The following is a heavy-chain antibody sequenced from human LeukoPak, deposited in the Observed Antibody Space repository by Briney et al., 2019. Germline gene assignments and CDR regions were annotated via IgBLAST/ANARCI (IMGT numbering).Heavy chain of an antibody. V-gene: IGHV3-43*01. Sequence: GGSLRLSCAASGFTFDDYTMHWVRQAPGKGLEWVSLISWDGGSTYYADSVKGRFTISRDNSKNSLYLQMNCLRTEDTALYYCAKDPDCSSTSCYTLESGYWGQGTLVTVSS. CDR2: ISWDGGST. D-gene: IGHD2-2*02. CDR1: GFTFDDYT. CDR3: AKDPDCSSTSCYTLESGY. J-gene: IGHJ4*02.